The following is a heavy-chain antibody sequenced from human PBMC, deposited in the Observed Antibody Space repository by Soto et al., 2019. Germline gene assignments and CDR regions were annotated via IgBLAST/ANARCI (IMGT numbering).Heavy chain of an antibody. Sequence: QVQLVQSGAEVKKPGSSVKVSCKASGGTFSSYTISWVRQAPGQGLEWMGRIIPILGIANYAQKFQGRVTITADKSTSTAYMELGSLRSEDTAVYYWAGDGGGVVVPAADWYFDLWGRGTLVTVSS. CDR3: AGDGGGVVVPAADWYFDL. CDR1: GGTFSSYT. J-gene: IGHJ2*01. CDR2: IIPILGIA. V-gene: IGHV1-69*08. D-gene: IGHD2-2*01.